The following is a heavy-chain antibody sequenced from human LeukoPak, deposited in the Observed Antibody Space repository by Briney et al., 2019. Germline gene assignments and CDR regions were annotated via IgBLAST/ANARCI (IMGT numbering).Heavy chain of an antibody. CDR3: ARDWADIVVVPAAIGSYYYYGMDV. Sequence: GASVKVSCKASGGTFSSYAISWVRQAPGQGLEWMGGIIPIFGTANYAQKFQGRVTITADESTSTAYMELSSLRSEDTAVYYCARDWADIVVVPAAIGSYYYYGMDVWGQGTTVTVSS. V-gene: IGHV1-69*13. J-gene: IGHJ6*02. D-gene: IGHD2-2*01. CDR1: GGTFSSYA. CDR2: IIPIFGTA.